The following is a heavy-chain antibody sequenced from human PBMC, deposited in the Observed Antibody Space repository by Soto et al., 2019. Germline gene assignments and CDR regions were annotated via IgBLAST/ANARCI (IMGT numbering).Heavy chain of an antibody. D-gene: IGHD7-27*01. J-gene: IGHJ6*02. CDR2: IYPYDSNT. V-gene: IGHV5-51*01. Sequence: GESLKISCKDSGYSFTSYWIAWVRQTPGKGLEWMGIIYPYDSNTRYSPSFQGQVTISADKSISTAYLQWSSLKASDTAIYYCATSFRIALGRGYYYYGMDVWGQGTTVTVSS. CDR3: ATSFRIALGRGYYYYGMDV. CDR1: GYSFTSYW.